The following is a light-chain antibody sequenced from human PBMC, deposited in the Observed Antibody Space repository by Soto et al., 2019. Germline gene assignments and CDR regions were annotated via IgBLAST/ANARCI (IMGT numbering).Light chain of an antibody. J-gene: IGKJ1*01. CDR2: AAS. V-gene: IGKV1-39*01. CDR3: QQSYTFPET. Sequence: EIQMTQSPSSLSASVGDRVTITCRASQNINNYLNWYQQQPGKGPKLLIYAASNLQSGVPSRFRGSGSGTDFTLTISSLQPEDFATYYCQQSYTFPETFGQGTKVEIK. CDR1: QNINNY.